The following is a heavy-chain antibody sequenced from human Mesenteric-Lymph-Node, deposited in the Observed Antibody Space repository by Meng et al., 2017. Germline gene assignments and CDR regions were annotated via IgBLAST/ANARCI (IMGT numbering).Heavy chain of an antibody. Sequence: SVKVSCKASGFTFTSSAVQWVRQARGQRLAWIGWIVVGSGNTNYAQKFQERVTITRDMSTSTAYMELSSLRSEDTAVYYCAAVGGGTTVTYYYYYGMDVWGQGTTVTVSS. J-gene: IGHJ6*02. D-gene: IGHD4-17*01. CDR1: GFTFTSSA. CDR3: AAVGGGTTVTYYYYYGMDV. CDR2: IVVGSGNT. V-gene: IGHV1-58*01.